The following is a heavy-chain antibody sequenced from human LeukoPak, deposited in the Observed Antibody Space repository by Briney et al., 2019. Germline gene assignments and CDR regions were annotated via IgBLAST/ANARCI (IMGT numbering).Heavy chain of an antibody. V-gene: IGHV3-23*01. Sequence: LWGSLRLSCTASGFTFSNYAMTWVRQAPGKGLEWVASIRGGGDTKYYADSVKGRFTISRDHSKNTLFLQMNSLRGEDTAVYYCSGDPNGDYVGAFDMWGPGTMVTVSS. J-gene: IGHJ3*02. CDR3: SGDPNGDYVGAFDM. D-gene: IGHD4-17*01. CDR1: GFTFSNYA. CDR2: IRGGGDTK.